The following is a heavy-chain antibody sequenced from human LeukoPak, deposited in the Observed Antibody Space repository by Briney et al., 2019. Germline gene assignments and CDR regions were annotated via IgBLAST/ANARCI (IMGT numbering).Heavy chain of an antibody. CDR2: INSDGSST. V-gene: IGHV3-74*01. CDR3: ARDSSMIVVIINYYFDY. D-gene: IGHD3-22*01. J-gene: IGHJ4*02. Sequence: PGGSLRLSCAASGFTFSSYWMHWVRQAPGKGLVWVSRINSDGSSTSYADSVKGRFTISRDNSKNTLYLQMNSLRAEDTAVYYCARDSSMIVVIINYYFDYWGQGTLVTVSS. CDR1: GFTFSSYW.